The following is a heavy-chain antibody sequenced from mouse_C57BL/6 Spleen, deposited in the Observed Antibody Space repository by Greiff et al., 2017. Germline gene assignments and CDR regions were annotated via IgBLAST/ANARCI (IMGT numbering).Heavy chain of an antibody. CDR1: GYAFSSSW. CDR3: ARGTGTGDY. V-gene: IGHV1-82*01. J-gene: IGHJ2*01. CDR2: IYPGDGDT. Sequence: VQLQQSGPELVKPGASVKISCKASGYAFSSSWMNWVKQRPGKGLEWIGRIYPGDGDTNYNGKFKGKATLTADKSSSTAYMQLSSLTSEDSAVYFCARGTGTGDYWGQGTTLTVSS. D-gene: IGHD4-1*01.